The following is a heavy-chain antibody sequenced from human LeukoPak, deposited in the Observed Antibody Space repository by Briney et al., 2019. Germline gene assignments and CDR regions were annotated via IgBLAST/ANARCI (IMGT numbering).Heavy chain of an antibody. CDR2: IYYSGST. CDR1: GGSISSGGYY. CDR3: ARRGYYYGSGSYYIGAYYFDY. Sequence: SETLSLTCTVSGGSISSGGYYWSWIRQHPGKGLEWIGYIYYSGSTYYNPSLKSRVTISVDTSKNQFSLKPSSVTAADTAVYYCARRGYYYGSGSYYIGAYYFDYWGQGTLVTVSS. D-gene: IGHD3-10*01. V-gene: IGHV4-31*03. J-gene: IGHJ4*02.